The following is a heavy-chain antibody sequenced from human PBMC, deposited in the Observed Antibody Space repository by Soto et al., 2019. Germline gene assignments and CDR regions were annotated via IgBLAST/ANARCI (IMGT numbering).Heavy chain of an antibody. V-gene: IGHV1-69*12. Sequence: QVQLVQSGAEVKKPGSSVKVSCKASGGTFSSYAVSWVRQAPGQGLEWMGGIIPIFGTANYAQKFQGRVTITADESTSTAYMDLSGLGSDYTAVYYCATFSCGGDCYIDAFDIWGQGTMVTVSS. CDR1: GGTFSSYA. J-gene: IGHJ3*02. CDR2: IIPIFGTA. D-gene: IGHD2-21*02. CDR3: ATFSCGGDCYIDAFDI.